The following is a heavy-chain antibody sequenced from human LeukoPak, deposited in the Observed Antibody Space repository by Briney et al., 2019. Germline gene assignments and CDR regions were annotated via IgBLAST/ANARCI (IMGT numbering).Heavy chain of an antibody. Sequence: PGRSLRLSCAASGFIFDDHGMHWVRQAPGKGLEWVSGISWSSGIIGYADSVKGRFTISRDNAKNSLDLQMESLRAEDTAVYYCAREVDTVMDWANDAFDTWGQGTMVTVSS. CDR1: GFIFDDHG. D-gene: IGHD5-18*01. J-gene: IGHJ3*02. CDR2: ISWSSGII. V-gene: IGHV3-9*01. CDR3: AREVDTVMDWANDAFDT.